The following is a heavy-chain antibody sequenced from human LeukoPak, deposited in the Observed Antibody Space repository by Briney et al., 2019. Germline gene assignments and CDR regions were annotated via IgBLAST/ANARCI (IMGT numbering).Heavy chain of an antibody. CDR3: ARTGYPSTVDAFDI. V-gene: IGHV4-38-2*02. CDR2: IYHSGST. CDR1: GYSISSGYY. Sequence: SETLSLTCTVSGYSISSGYYWGWIRQPPGKGLEWIGSIYHSGSTYYNPSLKSRVTISVDTSKNQFSLKLSSVTAADTAVYYCARTGYPSTVDAFDIWGQGTMVTVSS. D-gene: IGHD3-9*01. J-gene: IGHJ3*02.